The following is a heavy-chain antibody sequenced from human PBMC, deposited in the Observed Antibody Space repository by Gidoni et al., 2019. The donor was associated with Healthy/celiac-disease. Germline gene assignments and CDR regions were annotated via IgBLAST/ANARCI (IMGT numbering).Heavy chain of an antibody. CDR1: GFTFGAYA. V-gene: IGHV3-49*03. J-gene: IGHJ2*01. CDR2: IRSKAYGGTT. CDR3: TRVPDDYWYFDL. Sequence: EVQLVESGGGLVQPGLSLRLSWTDSGFTFGAYAMSWFRQAPGKGLEWVGFIRSKAYGGTTEYAASVKGRFTISRDDSKSIAYLQMNSLKTEDTAVYYCTRVPDDYWYFDLWGRGTLVTVSS.